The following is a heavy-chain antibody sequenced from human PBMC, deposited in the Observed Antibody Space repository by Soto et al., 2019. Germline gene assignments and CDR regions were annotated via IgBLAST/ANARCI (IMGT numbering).Heavy chain of an antibody. D-gene: IGHD3-10*01. CDR2: ISGYSQNT. Sequence: ASVKVSCKASGYIFTSYGVSWARQASGQGLEWMGWISGYSQNTNYAQNLQGRVTMTTDKSTSTAYMELRSLRSDDTAVYYCARDQGLSWFRELFRPLDHWGQG. CDR1: GYIFTSYG. V-gene: IGHV1-18*01. CDR3: ARDQGLSWFRELFRPLDH. J-gene: IGHJ4*02.